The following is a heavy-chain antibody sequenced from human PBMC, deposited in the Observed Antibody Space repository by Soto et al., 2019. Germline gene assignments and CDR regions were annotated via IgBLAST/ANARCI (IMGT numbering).Heavy chain of an antibody. CDR2: IYYSGST. Sequence: NPSETLSLTCTVSGGSISSYYWSWIRQPPGKGLEWIGYIYYSGSTNYNPSLKSRVTISVDTSKNQFSLKLSSVTAADTAVYYCARDRLAAAGTRYRWFDPWGQGTLVTVSS. CDR3: ARDRLAAAGTRYRWFDP. CDR1: GGSISSYY. J-gene: IGHJ5*02. D-gene: IGHD6-13*01. V-gene: IGHV4-59*01.